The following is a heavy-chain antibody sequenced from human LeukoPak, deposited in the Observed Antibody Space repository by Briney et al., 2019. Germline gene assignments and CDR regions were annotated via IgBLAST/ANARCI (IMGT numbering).Heavy chain of an antibody. CDR1: GFTFSSYS. J-gene: IGHJ4*02. CDR3: ARRAGAYSHPYDY. CDR2: IYSDNT. V-gene: IGHV3-53*01. Sequence: PGGSLRLFCAASGFTFSSYSMNWVRQAPGKGLEWVSFIYSDNTHYSDSVKGRFTISRDNSKNTLYLQMNSLRAEDTAVYYCARRAGAYSHPYDYWGQGTLVTVSS. D-gene: IGHD4/OR15-4a*01.